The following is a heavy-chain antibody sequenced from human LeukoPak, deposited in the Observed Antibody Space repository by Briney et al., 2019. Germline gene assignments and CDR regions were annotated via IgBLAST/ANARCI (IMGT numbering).Heavy chain of an antibody. CDR1: GFTFSTYA. CDR3: ATDLKWFGTYDY. V-gene: IGHV3-64*01. Sequence: PGGSLRLSCAASGFTFSTYALHWVRQAPGKGLENVSAINSNGGSTFYANSVKGRFTISSDNSKNMLSLQMGRLRDEDMVVYYPATDLKWFGTYDYWRQPTMVTVSS. CDR2: INSNGGST. D-gene: IGHD3-10*01. J-gene: IGHJ4*02.